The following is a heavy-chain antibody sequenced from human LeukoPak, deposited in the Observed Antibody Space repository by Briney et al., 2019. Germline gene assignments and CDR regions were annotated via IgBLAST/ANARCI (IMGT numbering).Heavy chain of an antibody. J-gene: IGHJ4*02. V-gene: IGHV3-74*01. CDR3: ARDGSYKLDY. CDR1: ALTFISAW. Sequence: GGSLNLSCAASALTFISAWRHGFRQTQGKSRVWISRIRSDGTATYADSVRGRFTISRDNAKNTLYLQMNNLRADDTGIYYCARDGSYKLDYWGQGALVTVSS. D-gene: IGHD1-26*01. CDR2: IRSDGTA.